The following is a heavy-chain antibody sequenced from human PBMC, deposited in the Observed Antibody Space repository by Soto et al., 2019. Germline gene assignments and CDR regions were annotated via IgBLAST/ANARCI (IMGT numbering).Heavy chain of an antibody. CDR2: IYYSGST. CDR1: GGSISSSNYY. V-gene: IGHV4-39*01. Sequence: QLQLQESGPGLVKPSETLSLTCTVSGGSISSSNYYWGWIRQPPGKGLEWIGSIYYSGSTYYNPALKSPVTXCVYTXXHQLSLKLSSVTAADTAVYYCARHRIRFEYNWFDPWGQGTLVTVSS. CDR3: ARHRIRFEYNWFDP. J-gene: IGHJ5*02. D-gene: IGHD3-3*02.